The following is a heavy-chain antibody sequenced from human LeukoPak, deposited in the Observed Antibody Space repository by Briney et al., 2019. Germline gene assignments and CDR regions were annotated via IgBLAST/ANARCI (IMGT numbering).Heavy chain of an antibody. CDR3: GKNRYSGSLSPFDI. Sequence: GESLRLSCAASKFAFSSYAMSWVRQAPGKGLEWVSAISGGGGNTYYADSVKGRFTISRDNSKNTLYLQMNSLRAEDTAVYYCGKNRYSGSLSPFDIWGQGTMVTVSS. CDR2: ISGGGGNT. CDR1: KFAFSSYA. J-gene: IGHJ3*02. V-gene: IGHV3-23*01. D-gene: IGHD1-26*01.